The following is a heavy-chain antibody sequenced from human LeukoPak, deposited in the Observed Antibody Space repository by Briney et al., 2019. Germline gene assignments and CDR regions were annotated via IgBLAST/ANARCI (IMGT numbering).Heavy chain of an antibody. CDR2: IYYSRST. D-gene: IGHD6-19*01. CDR1: GGSISSYY. V-gene: IGHV4-59*08. Sequence: PSETLSLTCTVSGGSISSYYWSWIRQPPGKGLEWIGYIYYSRSTNYNPSLKSRVTISVDTSKNQFSLKMSSVTAADTAVYYCARHSGRPSYFQHWGQGTLVTVSS. J-gene: IGHJ1*01. CDR3: ARHSGRPSYFQH.